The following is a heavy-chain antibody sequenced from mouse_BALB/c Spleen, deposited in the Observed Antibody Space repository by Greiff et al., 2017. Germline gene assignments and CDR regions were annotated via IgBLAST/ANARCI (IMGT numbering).Heavy chain of an antibody. CDR2: IDPSDSYT. CDR3: ARWLLNPVAMDY. J-gene: IGHJ4*01. CDR1: GYTFTSYW. V-gene: IGHV1-69*02. Sequence: VQLQQPGAELVKPGASVKLSCKASGYTFTSYWMHWVKQRPGQGLEWIGEIDPSDSYTNYNQKFKGKATLTVDKSSSTAYMQLSSLTSEDSAVYYCARWLLNPVAMDYWGQGTSVTVSS. D-gene: IGHD2-3*01.